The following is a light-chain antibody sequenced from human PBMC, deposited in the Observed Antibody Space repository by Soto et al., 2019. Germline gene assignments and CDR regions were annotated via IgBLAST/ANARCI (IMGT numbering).Light chain of an antibody. CDR2: DTS. J-gene: IGKJ1*01. Sequence: EIVLTQSPCTLSLSPGESATLSCRASRSLDSGQLAWYQQKVGRAPRLLIYDTSTRATGIPARFSGSGSGTDFTLTITRLEPEDFAVYYCQQYGSSRTFGQGTKVDIK. V-gene: IGKV3-20*01. CDR1: RSLDSGQ. CDR3: QQYGSSRT.